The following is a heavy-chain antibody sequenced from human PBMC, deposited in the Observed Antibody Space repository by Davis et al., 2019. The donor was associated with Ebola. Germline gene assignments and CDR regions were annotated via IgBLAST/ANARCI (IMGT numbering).Heavy chain of an antibody. CDR3: AREREQQLVHYYYGLDV. J-gene: IGHJ6*02. CDR2: ISSSSSYI. V-gene: IGHV3-21*06. Sequence: PGGSLRLSCSASGFSFSNYWMSWVRQAPGKGLEWVSCISSSSSYIYYADSVKGRFTLSRDNAKNSVYLQMNSLRAEDTAVYYCAREREQQLVHYYYGLDVWGLGTTVTVSS. CDR1: GFSFSNYW. D-gene: IGHD6-13*01.